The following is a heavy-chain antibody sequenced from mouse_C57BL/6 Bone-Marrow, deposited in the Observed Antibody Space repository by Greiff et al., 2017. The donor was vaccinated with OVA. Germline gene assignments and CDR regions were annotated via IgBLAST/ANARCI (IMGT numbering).Heavy chain of an antibody. Sequence: VMLMESGAELVRPGTSVKMSCKASGYTFTNYWIGWAKQRPGHGLEWIGDIYPGGGYTNYNEKFKGKATLTADKSSSTAYMQFSSLTSEDSAIDYCARSRIYYGNFDYWGQGTTLTVSS. CDR1: GYTFTNYW. CDR2: IYPGGGYT. V-gene: IGHV1-63*01. J-gene: IGHJ2*01. D-gene: IGHD2-1*01. CDR3: ARSRIYYGNFDY.